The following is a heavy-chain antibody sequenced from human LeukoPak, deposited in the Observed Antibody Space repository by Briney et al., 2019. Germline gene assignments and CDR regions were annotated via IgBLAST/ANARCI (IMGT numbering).Heavy chain of an antibody. Sequence: GGSLRLSCAASGFTVSSNYMSWVRQAPGKGLEWVSAISGSGGSTYYADSVKGRFTISRDNSKNTLYLQMNSLRAEDTAVYYCAKSVVVADLYYYYGMDVWGQGTTVTVSS. D-gene: IGHD2-15*01. CDR3: AKSVVVADLYYYYGMDV. CDR1: GFTVSSNY. CDR2: ISGSGGST. J-gene: IGHJ6*02. V-gene: IGHV3-23*01.